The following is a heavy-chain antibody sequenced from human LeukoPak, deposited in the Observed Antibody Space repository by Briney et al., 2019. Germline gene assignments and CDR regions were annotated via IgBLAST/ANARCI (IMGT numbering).Heavy chain of an antibody. CDR3: AGNLLRGYSYGSGDY. D-gene: IGHD5-18*01. V-gene: IGHV3-21*01. J-gene: IGHJ4*02. Sequence: PGGSLRLSCAASGFIFNNYSMNWVRQAPGKGLEWVSSISSTSSYIYYADSVKGRFTISRDNAENSLYLQMNGLRVEDTAVYYCAGNLLRGYSYGSGDYWGQGTLVTVSS. CDR1: GFIFNNYS. CDR2: ISSTSSYI.